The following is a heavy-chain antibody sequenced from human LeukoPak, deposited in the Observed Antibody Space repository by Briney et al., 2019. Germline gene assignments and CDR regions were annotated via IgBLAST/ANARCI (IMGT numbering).Heavy chain of an antibody. D-gene: IGHD4-23*01. V-gene: IGHV4-4*07. CDR3: ARVYQSSGISSGYFDY. Sequence: PSETLSLTCTVSGASVRGSYWTWIRQPAGKQLEWIGHIYSTGTTNYNPSLKSRVTMSLYTSNNQFSLKLTSVTAADTAVYYCARVYQSSGISSGYFDYWGQGSLVTASS. J-gene: IGHJ4*02. CDR1: GASVRGSY. CDR2: IYSTGTT.